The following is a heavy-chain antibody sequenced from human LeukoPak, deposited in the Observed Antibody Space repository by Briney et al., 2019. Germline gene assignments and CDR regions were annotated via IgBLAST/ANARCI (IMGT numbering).Heavy chain of an antibody. Sequence: PGGSLRLPCAASGFTFRSYGMHWVRQAPGKGLEWVAFIRYDGSNKYYADSVEGRFTISRDNSKNTLYLQMKSLRAEDTAVYYCAKDLVVAGPDEIDYWGQGTLVTVSS. CDR3: AKDLVVAGPDEIDY. J-gene: IGHJ4*02. D-gene: IGHD6-19*01. CDR1: GFTFRSYG. V-gene: IGHV3-30*02. CDR2: IRYDGSNK.